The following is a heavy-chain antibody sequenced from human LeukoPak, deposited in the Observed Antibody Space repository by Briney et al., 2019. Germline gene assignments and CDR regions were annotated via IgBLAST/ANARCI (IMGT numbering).Heavy chain of an antibody. D-gene: IGHD2-15*01. CDR2: IHNTGRT. Sequence: PSETLSLTCTVPGASISNYDWSWTRQPPGKGLEWIGYIHNTGRTNYNPSLKSRVTLSADTSKNQFSLRLSSVTAADTAIYYCARYAATGGPNWFDPWGPGTLVTVSS. V-gene: IGHV4-59*01. J-gene: IGHJ5*02. CDR1: GASISNYD. CDR3: ARYAATGGPNWFDP.